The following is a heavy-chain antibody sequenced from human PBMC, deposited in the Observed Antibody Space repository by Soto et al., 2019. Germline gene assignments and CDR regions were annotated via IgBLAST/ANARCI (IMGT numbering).Heavy chain of an antibody. D-gene: IGHD3-10*01. V-gene: IGHV4-39*01. Sequence: WETLSLTCTVSGGSIGGSNYFWGWIRQSPGTGLEWLGTIYSSGTTYYSPSLKSRITMSLDTSKNQFSLNLGSVTAADTAVYYCTRRRFGVRGVTPMDVWGPGTTVTVSS. CDR2: IYSSGTT. CDR1: GGSIGGSNYF. CDR3: TRRRFGVRGVTPMDV. J-gene: IGHJ6*02.